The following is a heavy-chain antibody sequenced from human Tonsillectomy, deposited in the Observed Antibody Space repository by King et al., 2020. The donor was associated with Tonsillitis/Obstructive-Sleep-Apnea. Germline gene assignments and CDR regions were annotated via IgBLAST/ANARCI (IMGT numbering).Heavy chain of an antibody. CDR1: GFTFGDYA. D-gene: IGHD6-13*01. Sequence: VQLVESGGGLVKPGRSLRLSCTASGFTFGDYAMSWFRQAPGKGLEWVGFIRSKAYGGTTEYAASVKGRFTISRDDSKSIAYLQMNSLKTEETAVYYCTRDPEDIAAADYWGQGTLVTVSS. V-gene: IGHV3-49*05. CDR2: IRSKAYGGTT. J-gene: IGHJ4*02. CDR3: TRDPEDIAAADY.